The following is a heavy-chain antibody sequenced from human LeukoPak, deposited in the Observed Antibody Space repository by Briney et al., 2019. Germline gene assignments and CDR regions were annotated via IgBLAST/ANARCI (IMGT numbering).Heavy chain of an antibody. CDR2: IIPIFVTA. D-gene: IGHD3-3*01. CDR1: GVTFSSYA. Sequence: ASVKVSCKASGVTFSSYAISWVRQAPGQGLEWMGGIIPIFVTANYAQKFQGRVTITADESTSTAYMELSSLRSEDTAVYYCARGPYYDFWIHPYYYYYYMDVWGKGTTVTVSS. V-gene: IGHV1-69*13. J-gene: IGHJ6*03. CDR3: ARGPYYDFWIHPYYYYYYMDV.